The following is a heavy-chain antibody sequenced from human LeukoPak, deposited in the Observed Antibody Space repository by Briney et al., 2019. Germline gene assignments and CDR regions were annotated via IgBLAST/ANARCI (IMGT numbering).Heavy chain of an antibody. CDR3: ARGPYYDFWSGYYSYFDY. J-gene: IGHJ4*02. CDR1: GYTFTSYD. V-gene: IGHV1-8*01. CDR2: MNPNSGNT. D-gene: IGHD3-3*01. Sequence: ASVKVSCKASGYTFTSYDINWVRQATGQGLEWMGWMNPNSGNTGYAQKFQGRVTMTRNTSISTAYMEPSSLRSEDTAVYYCARGPYYDFWSGYYSYFDYWGQGTLVTVSS.